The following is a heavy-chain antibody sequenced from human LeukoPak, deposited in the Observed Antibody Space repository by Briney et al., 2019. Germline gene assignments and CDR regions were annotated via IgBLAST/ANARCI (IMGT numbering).Heavy chain of an antibody. CDR1: GFTFSSYA. Sequence: GGSLRLSCAASGFTFSSYAMSWVRQAPGKGLEWVSAISGSGASTYYADSVKGRFTISRDNSKNTLHLQMNSLRAEDTAVYYCAKSSTRSLYYFDYWGQGTLVTVSS. V-gene: IGHV3-23*01. D-gene: IGHD2-2*01. J-gene: IGHJ4*02. CDR3: AKSSTRSLYYFDY. CDR2: ISGSGAST.